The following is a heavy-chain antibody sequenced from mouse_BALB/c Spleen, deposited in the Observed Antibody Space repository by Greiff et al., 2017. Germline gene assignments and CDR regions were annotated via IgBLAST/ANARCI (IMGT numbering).Heavy chain of an antibody. CDR3: ARSGSMTTDSYYAMDY. J-gene: IGHJ4*01. D-gene: IGHD2-3*01. CDR2: ISTYYGNT. V-gene: IGHV1-67*01. Sequence: VQRVESGPELVRPGVSVKISCKGSGYTFTDYAMHWVKQSHAKSLEWIGVISTYYGNTNYNQKFKGKATMTVDKSSSTAYMELARLTSEDSAIYYCARSGSMTTDSYYAMDYWGQGTSVTVSS. CDR1: GYTFTDYA.